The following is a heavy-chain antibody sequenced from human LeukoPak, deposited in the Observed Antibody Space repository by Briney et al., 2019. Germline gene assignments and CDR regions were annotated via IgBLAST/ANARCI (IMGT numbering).Heavy chain of an antibody. CDR2: ISGSGGST. Sequence: GGSLRLSCAASGFTFSSYAMSWVRQAPGKGLEWVSAISGSGGSTYYADSVRGRFTISRDNSKNTLYLQMNSLRAEDTAVYYCAKDPAPYYYDSSGYYQNYFDYWGQGTLVTVSS. CDR1: GFTFSSYA. J-gene: IGHJ4*02. D-gene: IGHD3-22*01. V-gene: IGHV3-23*01. CDR3: AKDPAPYYYDSSGYYQNYFDY.